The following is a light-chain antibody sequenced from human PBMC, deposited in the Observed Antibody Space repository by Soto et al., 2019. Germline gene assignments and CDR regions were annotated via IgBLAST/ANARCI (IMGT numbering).Light chain of an antibody. J-gene: IGKJ1*01. Sequence: AIPLTQYPSSRSASVGDRVTITCRASQGIRNDLFWYQQKPGKAPKLLIYAASSLQSGVPSRFSGSGSGTDFTLTISSLQPEDFAVYYCQQYGSSPRTFGQGTKVDIK. CDR2: AAS. CDR1: QGIRND. V-gene: IGKV1-6*01. CDR3: QQYGSSPRT.